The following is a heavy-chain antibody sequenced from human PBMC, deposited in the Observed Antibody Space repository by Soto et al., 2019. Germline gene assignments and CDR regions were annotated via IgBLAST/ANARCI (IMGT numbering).Heavy chain of an antibody. CDR1: GYTFTSYG. CDR2: ISAYNGNT. D-gene: IGHD6-13*01. V-gene: IGHV1-18*01. CDR3: AREPGIAAAGTFDP. J-gene: IGHJ5*02. Sequence: ASVKVSCKASGYTFTSYGISWVRQAQGQGLEWMGWISAYNGNTNYAQKLQGRVTMTTDTSTSTAYMELRSLRSDDTAVYYCAREPGIAAAGTFDPWGQGTLVTVSS.